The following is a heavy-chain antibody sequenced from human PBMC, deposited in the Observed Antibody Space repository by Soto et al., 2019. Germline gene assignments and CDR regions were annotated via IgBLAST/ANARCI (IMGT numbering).Heavy chain of an antibody. CDR2: IYYSGST. Sequence: QLQLQESGPGLVKPSETLSLTCTVSGGSISSSSYYWGWIRQPPGKGLEWIGSIYYSGSTYYNPSLKSRVTMSVDTSKNQFSLKLSSVTAADTAVYDCARSMTTVVTLDYWGQGTLVTVSS. V-gene: IGHV4-39*01. CDR1: GGSISSSSYY. J-gene: IGHJ4*02. CDR3: ARSMTTVVTLDY. D-gene: IGHD4-17*01.